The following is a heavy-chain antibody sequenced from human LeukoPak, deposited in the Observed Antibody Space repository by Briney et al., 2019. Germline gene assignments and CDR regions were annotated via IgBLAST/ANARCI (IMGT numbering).Heavy chain of an antibody. V-gene: IGHV1-3*01. J-gene: IGHJ4*02. CDR1: GYTFTSYG. Sequence: ASVKVSCKASGYTFTSYGISWVRQAPGQRLEWMGWINAGNGNTKYSQKFQGRVTITRDTSASTAYMELSSLRSEDTAVYYCAREDSSGYYSLDYWGQGTLVTVSS. CDR2: INAGNGNT. CDR3: AREDSSGYYSLDY. D-gene: IGHD3-22*01.